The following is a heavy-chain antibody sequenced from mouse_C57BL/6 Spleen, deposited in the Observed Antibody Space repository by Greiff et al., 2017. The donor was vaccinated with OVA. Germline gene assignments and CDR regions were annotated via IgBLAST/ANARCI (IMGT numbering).Heavy chain of an antibody. J-gene: IGHJ2*01. CDR3: ARQLRLRFDY. Sequence: DVMLVESGGGLVQPGGSLKLSCAASGFTFSDYYMYWVRQTPEKRLEWVAYISNGGGSTYYPDTVKGRFTISRDNAKNTLYLQMSRLKSEDTAMYYCARQLRLRFDYWGQGTTLTVSS. D-gene: IGHD3-2*02. CDR2: ISNGGGST. V-gene: IGHV5-12*01. CDR1: GFTFSDYY.